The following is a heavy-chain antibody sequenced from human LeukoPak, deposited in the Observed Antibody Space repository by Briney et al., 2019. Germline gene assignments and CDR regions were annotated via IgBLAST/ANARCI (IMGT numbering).Heavy chain of an antibody. J-gene: IGHJ6*03. Sequence: GGSLRLSCAASGFTSSSYWMHWVRQAPGKGLVWVSRINSDGSSTSYADSVKGRFTISRDNAKNTLYLQMNSLRAEDTAVYYCARGSGSYYYYMDVWGKGTTVTVSS. V-gene: IGHV3-74*01. D-gene: IGHD3-10*01. CDR1: GFTSSSYW. CDR2: INSDGSST. CDR3: ARGSGSYYYYMDV.